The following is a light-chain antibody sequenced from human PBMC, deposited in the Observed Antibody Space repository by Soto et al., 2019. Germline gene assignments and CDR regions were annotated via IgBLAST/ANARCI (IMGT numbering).Light chain of an antibody. Sequence: EIVLTQSPGTLSLSPGERATLSCRASQSVSSSYLAWYQQKPGQAPRLLIYGASSRATGIPDRFSGSGSVTDFTLTISRLEPEDFAVYYCQCATFGQGTKVEIK. V-gene: IGKV3-20*01. J-gene: IGKJ1*01. CDR1: QSVSSSY. CDR2: GAS. CDR3: QCAT.